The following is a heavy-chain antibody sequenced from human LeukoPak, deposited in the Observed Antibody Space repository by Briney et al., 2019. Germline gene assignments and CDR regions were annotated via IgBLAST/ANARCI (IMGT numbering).Heavy chain of an antibody. CDR2: VYYSGST. CDR1: GGSISGGYY. J-gene: IGHJ4*02. Sequence: SETLSLTCTVSGGSISGGYYWPWIRQPLGKGLEWIGTVYYSGSTYYNPSLKSRVSISVDTSKNQFSLKLSSVTAVDTAVYYCARLRYCSGGSCSHDYWGQGALVTVSS. V-gene: IGHV4-39*01. D-gene: IGHD2-15*01. CDR3: ARLRYCSGGSCSHDY.